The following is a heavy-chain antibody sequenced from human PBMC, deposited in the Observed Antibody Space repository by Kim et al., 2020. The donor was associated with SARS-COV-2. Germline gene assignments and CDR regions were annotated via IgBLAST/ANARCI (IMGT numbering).Heavy chain of an antibody. CDR3: VPNLVEALRSH. J-gene: IGHJ4*02. CDR2: T. V-gene: IGHV3-53*01. D-gene: IGHD5-12*01. Sequence: TYYAYSVKGRFTISRDNSKNMLYLQMNSLRAGDTAVYYCVPNLVEALRSHWGQGTLVT.